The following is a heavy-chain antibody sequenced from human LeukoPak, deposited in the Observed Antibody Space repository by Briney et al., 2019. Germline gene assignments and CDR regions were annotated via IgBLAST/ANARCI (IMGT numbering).Heavy chain of an antibody. J-gene: IGHJ4*02. V-gene: IGHV1-69*04. CDR3: ARVQCSSTSCPYYFDY. CDR1: GGTFTSYA. CDR2: IIPILGIA. Sequence: ASVRVSCKASGGTFTSYAVSWLRQAPGQGREWMGRIIPILGIANYAHKFQGRVTITPDKSTSTAYMELSSLRSEDTAVYYCARVQCSSTSCPYYFDYWGQGTLVTVSS. D-gene: IGHD2-2*01.